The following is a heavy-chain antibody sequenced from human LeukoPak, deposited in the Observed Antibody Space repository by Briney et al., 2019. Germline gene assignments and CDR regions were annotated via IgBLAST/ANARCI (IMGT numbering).Heavy chain of an antibody. Sequence: GGSPRLSCAASGFTFNNYGMHWVRQAPGKGLEWVAVISYDGRNIHYPDSVKGRFTISRDISTDTLWLQMDSLRTEDTAVYYCAKGPLRGTAAAIDYWGQGTLVTVSS. J-gene: IGHJ4*02. D-gene: IGHD2-2*01. CDR3: AKGPLRGTAAAIDY. CDR2: ISYDGRNI. CDR1: GFTFNNYG. V-gene: IGHV3-30*18.